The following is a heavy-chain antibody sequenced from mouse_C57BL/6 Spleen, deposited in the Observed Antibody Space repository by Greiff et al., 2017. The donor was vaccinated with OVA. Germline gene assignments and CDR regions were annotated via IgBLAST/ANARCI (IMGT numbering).Heavy chain of an antibody. Sequence: QVQLQQSGPELVKPGASVKISCKASGYAFSSSWMNWVKQRPGKGLEWIGRIYPGDGDTNYNGKFKGKATLTADKSSSPAYMQLSSLTSEDSAVYFCAIYYGSSSAWFAYWGQGTLVTVSA. V-gene: IGHV1-82*01. J-gene: IGHJ3*01. CDR2: IYPGDGDT. CDR3: AIYYGSSSAWFAY. D-gene: IGHD1-1*01. CDR1: GYAFSSSW.